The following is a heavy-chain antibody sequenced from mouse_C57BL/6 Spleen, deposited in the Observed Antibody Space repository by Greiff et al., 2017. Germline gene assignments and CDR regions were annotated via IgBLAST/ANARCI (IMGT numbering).Heavy chain of an antibody. CDR1: GYTFPSYW. CDR2: IDPTSGGP. D-gene: IGHD2-4*01. J-gene: IGHJ3*01. Sequence: QVQLQQPGAELVKPGAPVKLSCKASGYTFPSYWLHWVKQRPGRGLEWIGRIDPTSGGPKYNEKFKSKATLTVDKPSSTADMQLSSLTSEDSAVYYCARYDDYDEAWFAYWGQGTLVTVSA. CDR3: ARYDDYDEAWFAY. V-gene: IGHV1-72*01.